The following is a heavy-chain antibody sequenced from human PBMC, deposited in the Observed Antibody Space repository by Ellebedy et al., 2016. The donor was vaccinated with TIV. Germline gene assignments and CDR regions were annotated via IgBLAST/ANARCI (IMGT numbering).Heavy chain of an antibody. D-gene: IGHD1-7*01. CDR3: ATRFPVKRPEWHPLKGTFDN. CDR2: VYYSGVT. CDR1: GGSISSSLHY. V-gene: IGHV4-39*01. J-gene: IGHJ4*02. Sequence: MPSETLSLTCTVPGGSISSSLHYGGWIRQRTGKGLEWIGSVYYSGVTYYQPSLTSRVTVSIETSKNQFTLNLYSVTAADTAMYFCATRFPVKRPEWHPLKGTFDNWGQGTVVTVSS.